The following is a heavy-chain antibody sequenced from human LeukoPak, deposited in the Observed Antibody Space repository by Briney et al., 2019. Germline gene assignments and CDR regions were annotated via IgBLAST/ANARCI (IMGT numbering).Heavy chain of an antibody. Sequence: SETLSLTCTVSGDSISGYYWNWIRQPPGKGLEWIGHVFYTGTTKYHPSLKSRVAISVETSRHQLSLKLRSVTTADTAVYYCARGITVTTTSDHLDFWGQGILVTVPS. CDR2: VFYTGTT. V-gene: IGHV4-59*01. D-gene: IGHD4-17*01. CDR1: GDSISGYY. J-gene: IGHJ4*02. CDR3: ARGITVTTTSDHLDF.